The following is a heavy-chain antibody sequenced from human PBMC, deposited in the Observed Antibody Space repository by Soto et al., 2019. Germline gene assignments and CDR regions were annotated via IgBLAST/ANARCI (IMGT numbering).Heavy chain of an antibody. J-gene: IGHJ5*02. CDR3: ARSSGGVYGIIIEGTNWFAP. V-gene: IGHV1-69*13. Sequence: SVKVSCKASGGTFSSYAISWARQAPGQGLEWMGGIIPIFGTANYAQKFHGRVTITADESTSTAYMELSSLRPEDTAVYYCARSSGGVYGIIIEGTNWFAPWGQGTLVTVS. D-gene: IGHD3-16*01. CDR2: IIPIFGTA. CDR1: GGTFSSYA.